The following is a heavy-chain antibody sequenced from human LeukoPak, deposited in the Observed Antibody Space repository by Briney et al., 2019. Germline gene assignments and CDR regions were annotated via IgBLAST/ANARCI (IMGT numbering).Heavy chain of an antibody. CDR2: FDPEEAKM. V-gene: IGHV1-24*01. Sequence: GASVTVSCKVSGNSLSELSIQWVRQAPGKGLECLGGFDPEEAKMVYAQNFQGRVTMTEDTSTQTAYMELSGLTSDDTAVYYCTTRSGDFWSGFVNWGQGTLVTVSP. J-gene: IGHJ4*02. CDR3: TTRSGDFWSGFVN. CDR1: GNSLSELS. D-gene: IGHD3-3*01.